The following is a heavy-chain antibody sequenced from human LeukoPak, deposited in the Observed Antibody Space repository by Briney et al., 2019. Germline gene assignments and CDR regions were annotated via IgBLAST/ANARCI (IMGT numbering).Heavy chain of an antibody. J-gene: IGHJ3*02. CDR1: GFTFSSYA. CDR3: AKVGSGRFLEVNYDVFDI. CDR2: ISGSGGST. D-gene: IGHD3-3*01. Sequence: GGSLRLSCAASGFTFSSYAMSWVRQAPGKGLEWVSAISGSGGSTYYADSVKGRFTISRDNSKNTLFLQMDSLRAEDTAVYYCAKVGSGRFLEVNYDVFDIWGPGTMVTVSS. V-gene: IGHV3-23*01.